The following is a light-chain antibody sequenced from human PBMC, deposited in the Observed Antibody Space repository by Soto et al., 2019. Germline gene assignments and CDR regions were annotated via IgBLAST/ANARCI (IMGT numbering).Light chain of an antibody. CDR3: QNYHTYSWT. Sequence: DLQMTQSPSTLSSSLGDRVTITCRASQSIGTWLAWYQQKTGKAPKFLIYDASTLQSGVPKRLSASGSGTELTLTIKRLQADDFATYYCQNYHTYSWTCGQGTKVDIK. CDR1: QSIGTW. CDR2: DAS. J-gene: IGKJ1*01. V-gene: IGKV1-5*01.